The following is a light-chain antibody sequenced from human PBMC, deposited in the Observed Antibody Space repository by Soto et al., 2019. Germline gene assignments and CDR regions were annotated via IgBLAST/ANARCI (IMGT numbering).Light chain of an antibody. Sequence: QTVVTQEPSLTVSPGGTVTLTCASSTGAVTKGFSPNWLQQRPGQPPRALIYSINKTHSWTPARFSGSLLGGKAALTLSGVQPEDEAVYCCLLWDGGAYFFGTGTKLTVL. CDR1: TGAVTKGFS. V-gene: IGLV7-43*01. CDR2: SIN. CDR3: LLWDGGAYF. J-gene: IGLJ1*01.